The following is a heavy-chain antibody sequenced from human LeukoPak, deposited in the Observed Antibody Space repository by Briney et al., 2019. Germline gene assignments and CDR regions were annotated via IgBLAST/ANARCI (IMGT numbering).Heavy chain of an antibody. CDR2: ISYDGSNK. CDR3: ATRTKTVAGLDY. V-gene: IGHV3-30*03. Sequence: GGSLRLSCAASGFTVGSYGMHWVRQAPGKGLEWVAVISYDGSNKYYADSVKGRFTISRDNSKNTLYLQMNSLRAEDTAVYYCATRTKTVAGLDYWGQGTLVTVSS. J-gene: IGHJ4*02. D-gene: IGHD6-19*01. CDR1: GFTVGSYG.